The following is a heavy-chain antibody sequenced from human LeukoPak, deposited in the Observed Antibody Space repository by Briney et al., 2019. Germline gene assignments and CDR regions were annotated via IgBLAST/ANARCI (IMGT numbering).Heavy chain of an antibody. D-gene: IGHD5-12*01. V-gene: IGHV3-30*04. CDR3: ARTFWDKSNGYDYYFDY. J-gene: IGHJ4*02. CDR1: GFSFSGYA. CDR2: ISYDGSAK. Sequence: GRSLRLACAASGFSFSGYAMHWDRQAPGNGLEWVTVISYDGSAKYYSDSVKGRFTISRDNSKNTLYLQMNSLRAEDTAVYYCARTFWDKSNGYDYYFDYWGQGSLVTVSS.